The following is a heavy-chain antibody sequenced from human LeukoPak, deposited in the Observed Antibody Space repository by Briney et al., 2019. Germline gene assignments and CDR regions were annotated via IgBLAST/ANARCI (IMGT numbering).Heavy chain of an antibody. J-gene: IGHJ4*02. CDR3: ARVLVGATTHFDY. CDR1: GFTFSSYE. V-gene: IGHV3-7*01. Sequence: PGGSLRLSCAASGFTFSSYEMNWVRQAPGKGLEWVANIKQDGSEKYYVDSVKGRFTISRDNARNSLYLHMSSLRAEDTAVYYCARVLVGATTHFDYWGQGTLVTVSS. D-gene: IGHD1-26*01. CDR2: IKQDGSEK.